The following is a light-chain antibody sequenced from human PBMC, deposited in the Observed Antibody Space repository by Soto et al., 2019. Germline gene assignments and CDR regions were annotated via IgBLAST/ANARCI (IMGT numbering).Light chain of an antibody. CDR1: QSVSSSY. J-gene: IGKJ1*01. V-gene: IGKV3-20*01. CDR2: GAS. CDR3: QQYGSSPPWT. Sequence: MTQSPATLSLPPGEGATLSCRASQSVSSSYLAWYEQKPGQAPRLLIYGASSRATGIPDRFSGSGSGTDFTLTISRLEPEDFAVYYCQQYGSSPPWTCGQGTKVDIK.